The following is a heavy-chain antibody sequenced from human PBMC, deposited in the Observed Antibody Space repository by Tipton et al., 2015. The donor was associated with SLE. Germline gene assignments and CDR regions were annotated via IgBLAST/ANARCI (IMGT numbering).Heavy chain of an antibody. CDR1: GFTFSDYE. J-gene: IGHJ4*02. D-gene: IGHD6-6*01. CDR3: AKDQRKYSSSWEVDY. Sequence: GSLRLSCAASGFTFSDYEVNWVRQAPGKGLEWLSYISSSGTTIYYADAVKGRFTISRDNTKNSLYLQMNSLRVEDTAVYYCAKDQRKYSSSWEVDYWGQGTLVTVSS. CDR2: ISSSGTTI. V-gene: IGHV3-48*03.